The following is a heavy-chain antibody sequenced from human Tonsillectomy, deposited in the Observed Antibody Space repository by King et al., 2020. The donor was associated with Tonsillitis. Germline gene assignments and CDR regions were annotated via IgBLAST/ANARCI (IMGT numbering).Heavy chain of an antibody. CDR2: IYSGGST. Sequence: VQLVESGGGLVQPGGSLRLSCAASGFTVSSNYMSWVRQAPGKGLEWVSVIYSGGSTHYADSVKGRFTISRDNSKNTLYLQMNSLRAEDTAVYYCAREAYYYGSGSYYIDYWGQGTLVTVSS. CDR3: AREAYYYGSGSYYIDY. CDR1: GFTVSSNY. D-gene: IGHD3-10*01. V-gene: IGHV3-66*01. J-gene: IGHJ4*02.